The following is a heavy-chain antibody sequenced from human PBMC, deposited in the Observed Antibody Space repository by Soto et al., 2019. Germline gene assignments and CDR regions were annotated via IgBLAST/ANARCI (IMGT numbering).Heavy chain of an antibody. D-gene: IGHD2-15*01. Sequence: ASVKVSCKASGYTFTSYYMHWVRQAPGQGLEWMGIINPSGGSTSYAQKFQGRVTMTRDTSTSTVYMELSSLRSEDTAVYCCAREDIVVVVAANGLDAFYIWGQGTMVTVS. CDR2: INPSGGST. V-gene: IGHV1-46*03. CDR1: GYTFTSYY. J-gene: IGHJ3*02. CDR3: AREDIVVVVAANGLDAFYI.